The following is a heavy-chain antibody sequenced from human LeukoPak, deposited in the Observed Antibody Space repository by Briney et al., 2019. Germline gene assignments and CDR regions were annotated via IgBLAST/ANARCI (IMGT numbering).Heavy chain of an antibody. Sequence: GGSLRLSCAASGFTFSSYGMHWVRQAPGKGLEWVAVISYDGSNKYYADSVKGRFIISRDNSKDTLYLQMNSLGAEDTAIYYCAKETYSYDSRGYSETAFDPWGQGTLVTVSS. J-gene: IGHJ5*02. CDR3: AKETYSYDSRGYSETAFDP. V-gene: IGHV3-30*18. CDR2: ISYDGSNK. CDR1: GFTFSSYG. D-gene: IGHD3-22*01.